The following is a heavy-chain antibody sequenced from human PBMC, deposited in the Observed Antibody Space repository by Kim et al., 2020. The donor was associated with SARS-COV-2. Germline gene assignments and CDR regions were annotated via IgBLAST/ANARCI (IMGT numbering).Heavy chain of an antibody. Sequence: ASVKVSCKASGYTFTSYGISWVRQAPGQGLEWMGWISAYNGNTNYAQKLQGRVTMTTDTSTSTAYIELRSLRSDDTAVYYCARASGIAARWGNYWGQGTLVTVSA. CDR3: ARASGIAARWGNY. V-gene: IGHV1-18*01. J-gene: IGHJ4*02. CDR2: ISAYNGNT. D-gene: IGHD6-6*01. CDR1: GYTFTSYG.